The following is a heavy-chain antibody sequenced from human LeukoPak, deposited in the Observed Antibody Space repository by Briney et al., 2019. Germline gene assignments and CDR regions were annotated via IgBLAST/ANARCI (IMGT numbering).Heavy chain of an antibody. CDR1: GYTFTGYY. V-gene: IGHV1-2*02. J-gene: IGHJ4*02. CDR2: INPNSRGT. D-gene: IGHD5-18*01. CDR3: AREGGDTPMVKFDS. Sequence: GASVKVSCKASGYTFTGYYMHWVRQAPGQGLEWMGWINPNSRGTNYAQKFQGRVTMTRDMSTSTVYMELSSLRSEDTGVYYCAREGGDTPMVKFDSWGQGTLVTVSS.